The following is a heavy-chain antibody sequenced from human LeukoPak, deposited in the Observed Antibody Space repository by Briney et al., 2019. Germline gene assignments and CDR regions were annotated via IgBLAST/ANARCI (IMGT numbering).Heavy chain of an antibody. V-gene: IGHV3-7*01. CDR3: ARGPPMD. D-gene: IGHD3-10*01. CDR1: GFPFNAYW. CDR2: IRQDGDTK. J-gene: IGHJ4*02. Sequence: PGGSLRLSCAASGFPFNAYWMTWVRQAPGKGLEWVANIRQDGDTKYYVDSVKGRFTISRDNAKNSLYLQMNSLRAEDTAVYYCARGPPMDWGQGTLVTVSS.